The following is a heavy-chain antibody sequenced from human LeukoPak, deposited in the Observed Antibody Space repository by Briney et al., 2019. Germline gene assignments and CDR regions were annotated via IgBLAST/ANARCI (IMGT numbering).Heavy chain of an antibody. Sequence: GGSLRLSCAASGFTFSSYGMHWVRQAPGKGLEWVAVISYDGSNKYYADSVKGRFTISRDNSKNTLYLQMNSLRAEDTAVYYCAKEAGSWYAVDYWGQGTLVTVSS. CDR3: AKEAGSWYAVDY. V-gene: IGHV3-30*18. CDR2: ISYDGSNK. D-gene: IGHD6-13*01. CDR1: GFTFSSYG. J-gene: IGHJ4*02.